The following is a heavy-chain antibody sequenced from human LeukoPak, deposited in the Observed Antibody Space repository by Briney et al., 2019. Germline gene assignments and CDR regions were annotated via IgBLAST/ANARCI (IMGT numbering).Heavy chain of an antibody. CDR2: IFHSGVT. CDR1: GFTFSDYY. J-gene: IGHJ5*02. CDR3: ARHWAPGRNWFDP. Sequence: PGGSLRLSCAASGFTFSDYYMSWIRQPPGKGLEWIGSIFHSGVTFYSPSLRSQFTISADTSKNQFSLKLSSVTAADTALYFCARHWAPGRNWFDPWGQGTLVTVSS. V-gene: IGHV4-38-2*01. D-gene: IGHD3-16*01.